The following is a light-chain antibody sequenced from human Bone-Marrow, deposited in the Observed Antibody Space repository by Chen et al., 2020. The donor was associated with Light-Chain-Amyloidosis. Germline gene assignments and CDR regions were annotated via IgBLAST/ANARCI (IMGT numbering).Light chain of an antibody. Sequence: SYELTQPPSVSVPTGQTARITCSGDDLPTKYAYWYQQKPGQAPVLVIHRDTERPSGILERFSGSSSGTTATLTISGVRAEDEADYHCQSADSSGTNEVIFGGGTKLTVL. CDR2: RDT. V-gene: IGLV3-25*03. CDR1: DLPTKY. J-gene: IGLJ2*01. CDR3: QSADSSGTNEVI.